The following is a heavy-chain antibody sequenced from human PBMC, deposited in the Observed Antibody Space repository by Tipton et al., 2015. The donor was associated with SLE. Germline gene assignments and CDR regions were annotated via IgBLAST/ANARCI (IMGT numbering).Heavy chain of an antibody. CDR2: IYHSGST. Sequence: TLSLTCAVSGYSISSGYYWGWIRQPPGKGLEWIGSIYHSGSTYYNPSLKSRVTISVDTSKNQFSLKLSSVTAADTAVYYCARGQGGWDFDYWGQGTPVTVSS. CDR3: ARGQGGWDFDY. CDR1: GYSISSGYY. J-gene: IGHJ4*02. D-gene: IGHD1-26*01. V-gene: IGHV4-38-2*01.